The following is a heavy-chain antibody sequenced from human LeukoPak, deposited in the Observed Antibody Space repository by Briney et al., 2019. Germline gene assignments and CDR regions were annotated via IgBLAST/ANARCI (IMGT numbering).Heavy chain of an antibody. V-gene: IGHV3-48*01. CDR2: ISTSSSTI. J-gene: IGHJ4*02. CDR3: ARDSITIFGVINY. Sequence: GGSLRLSCAAPGFTFSSYSMNWVRQAPGKGLEWISYISTSSSTIYYADSVKGRFTISRDNAKNSLYLQMNSLRPEDTAVYYCARDSITIFGVINYWSQGTLVTVSS. D-gene: IGHD3-3*01. CDR1: GFTFSSYS.